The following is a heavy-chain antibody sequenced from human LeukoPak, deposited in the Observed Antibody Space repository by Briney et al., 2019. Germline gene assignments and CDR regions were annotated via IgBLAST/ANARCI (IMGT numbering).Heavy chain of an antibody. J-gene: IGHJ4*02. CDR3: ARVGSSYCSGTSCRTFDY. Sequence: GGSLRLSCAASGFTFSSYAMTWVRQAPGKGLDWVAVISYDGSIEDYADSVKGRFTISRDNSKNTLYVQLNSLRAEDTAVYYCARVGSSYCSGTSCRTFDYWGQGTLVTVSS. D-gene: IGHD2-2*01. CDR2: ISYDGSIE. CDR1: GFTFSSYA. V-gene: IGHV3-30*03.